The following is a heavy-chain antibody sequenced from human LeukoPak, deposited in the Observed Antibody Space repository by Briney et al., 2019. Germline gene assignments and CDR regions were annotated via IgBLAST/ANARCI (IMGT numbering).Heavy chain of an antibody. Sequence: ASVKVSRKASGGTFSKYTISWVRQRPGQGLEWMGGITPLFGTANYAQKFQGRVTITADESASTAYMELSSLRSEDTAVYYCARGMPFDYWGQGTLVTVSS. CDR3: ARGMPFDY. D-gene: IGHD2-2*01. CDR1: GGTFSKYT. CDR2: ITPLFGTA. V-gene: IGHV1-69*13. J-gene: IGHJ4*02.